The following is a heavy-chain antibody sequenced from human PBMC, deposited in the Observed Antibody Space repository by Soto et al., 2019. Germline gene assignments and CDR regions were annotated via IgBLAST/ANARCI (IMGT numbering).Heavy chain of an antibody. CDR1: GGSFSGYS. D-gene: IGHD2-8*02. Sequence: QVQLQQWGAGLLKPSETLSLTCAVYGGSFSGYSWTWIRQPPGTGLEWIGEINHSGSTNYNPSLKNRVTIAVDTFKNQFSLKLTSVTAAVTAVYYCAIDKITGLFDYWGQGALVTVSS. V-gene: IGHV4-34*01. CDR2: INHSGST. J-gene: IGHJ4*02. CDR3: AIDKITGLFDY.